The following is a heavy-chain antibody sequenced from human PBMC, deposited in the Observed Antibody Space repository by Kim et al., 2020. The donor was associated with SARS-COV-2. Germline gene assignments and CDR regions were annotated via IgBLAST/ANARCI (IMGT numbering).Heavy chain of an antibody. J-gene: IGHJ4*02. CDR3: ARGTGDGC. V-gene: IGHV3-74*03. CDR2: INNDGKII. D-gene: IGHD7-27*01. CDR1: GFTFSTYW. Sequence: GGSLRLSCAASGFTFSTYWMHWVRLVPGKGLMWVSRINNDGKIITYADSVKGRFTISRDNAKNMLNLQMNSLRAEDTGVYFCARGTGDGCWGQGTLVTVS.